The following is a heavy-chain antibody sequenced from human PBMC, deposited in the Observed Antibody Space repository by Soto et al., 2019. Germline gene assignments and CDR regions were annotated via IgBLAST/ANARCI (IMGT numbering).Heavy chain of an antibody. D-gene: IGHD6-13*01. CDR1: GYTFTSYG. J-gene: IGHJ5*02. Sequence: ASVKVSCKASGYTFTSYGISWVRQAPGQGLEWMGWISAYNGNTNYAQKLQGRVTMTTDTSTSTAYMELRSLRSDETAVYYCARGARIAAAASWFDPWGQGTLVTVSP. CDR3: ARGARIAAAASWFDP. CDR2: ISAYNGNT. V-gene: IGHV1-18*04.